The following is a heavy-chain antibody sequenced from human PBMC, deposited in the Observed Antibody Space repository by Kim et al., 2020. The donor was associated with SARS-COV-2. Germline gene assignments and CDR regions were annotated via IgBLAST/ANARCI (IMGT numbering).Heavy chain of an antibody. CDR3: AKDPSTMVRGVIPGYFDY. Sequence: RGRFTITRDNSKNTRYLQMNSLRAEDTAVYYCAKDPSTMVRGVIPGYFDYWGQGTLVTVSS. J-gene: IGHJ4*02. D-gene: IGHD3-10*01. V-gene: IGHV3-30*02.